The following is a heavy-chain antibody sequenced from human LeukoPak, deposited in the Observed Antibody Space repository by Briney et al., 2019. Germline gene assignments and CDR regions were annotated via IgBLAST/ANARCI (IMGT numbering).Heavy chain of an antibody. CDR3: ATTRRELLRARYFDY. V-gene: IGHV1-69*13. Sequence: SVKVSCKASGYTSTSYGISWVRQAPGQGLEWMGGIIPLFGTPNYAQKFQGRVTVIADESASTAYMELSSLTSEDTAVYYCATTRRELLRARYFDYWGQGTLVTVSS. CDR2: IIPLFGTP. CDR1: GYTSTSYG. J-gene: IGHJ4*02. D-gene: IGHD1-26*01.